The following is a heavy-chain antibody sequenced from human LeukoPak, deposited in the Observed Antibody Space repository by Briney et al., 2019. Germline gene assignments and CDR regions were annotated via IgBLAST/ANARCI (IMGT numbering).Heavy chain of an antibody. CDR1: GFTFSSYA. J-gene: IGHJ4*02. CDR3: ARSAGSGYDPRWEYHFDY. Sequence: GGALRLSCAASGFTFSSYAMHWVRQAPGKGLGYVSAISSNGGSTYYANSVKGRFTISRDNSKNTLYLQMGSLRAEDMAVYYCARSAGSGYDPRWEYHFDYWGQGTLVTVSS. V-gene: IGHV3-64*01. D-gene: IGHD5-12*01. CDR2: ISSNGGST.